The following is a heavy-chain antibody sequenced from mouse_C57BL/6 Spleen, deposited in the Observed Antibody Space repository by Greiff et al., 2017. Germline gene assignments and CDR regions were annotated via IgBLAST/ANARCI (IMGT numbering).Heavy chain of an antibody. V-gene: IGHV5-17*01. J-gene: IGHJ1*03. D-gene: IGHD2-1*01. CDR2: ISSGSSTI. CDR1: GFTFSDYG. CDR3: ARYGNYKYFDV. Sequence: EVQLVESGGGLVKPGGSLKLSCAASGFTFSDYGMHWVRQAPEKGLEWVAYISSGSSTIYYADTVKGRFTISRDNAKNTLFLQMTSLRSEDTAMYYCARYGNYKYFDVWGTGTTVTVSS.